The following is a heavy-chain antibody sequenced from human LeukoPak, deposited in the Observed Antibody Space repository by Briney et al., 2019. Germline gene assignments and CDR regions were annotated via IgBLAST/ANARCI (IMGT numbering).Heavy chain of an antibody. J-gene: IGHJ5*02. Sequence: GASVKVSCKASGYTFTSYDINWVRQAPGQGLEWMGIINPSGGSTSYAQKFQGRVTMTRDMSTSTVYMELSSLRSEDTAVYYCARERLLPGRTFDPWGQGTLVTVSS. V-gene: IGHV1-46*01. CDR3: ARERLLPGRTFDP. CDR2: INPSGGST. D-gene: IGHD1-26*01. CDR1: GYTFTSYD.